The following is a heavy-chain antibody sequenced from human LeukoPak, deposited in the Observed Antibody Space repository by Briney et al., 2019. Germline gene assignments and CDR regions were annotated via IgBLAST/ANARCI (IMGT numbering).Heavy chain of an antibody. D-gene: IGHD3-3*01. Sequence: GGSLRLSCAASGFTFSSYGMHWVRQAPGKGLEWVAFIRYDGSNKYYADSVKGRFTISRDNSKNTLYLQMNSLRAEEQAVYYCATTIFGGFIGVFDIWGKGTMVTVFS. CDR1: GFTFSSYG. J-gene: IGHJ3*02. V-gene: IGHV3-30*02. CDR3: ATTIFGGFIGVFDI. CDR2: IRYDGSNK.